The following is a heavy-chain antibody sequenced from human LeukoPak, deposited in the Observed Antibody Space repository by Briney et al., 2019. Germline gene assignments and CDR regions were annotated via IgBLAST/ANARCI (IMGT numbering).Heavy chain of an antibody. J-gene: IGHJ4*02. V-gene: IGHV4-39*01. CDR2: IHDSGST. D-gene: IGHD2-2*01. CDR1: GGSISSSSYY. CDR3: ARGRSGIVVVPAAIARPTYFDY. Sequence: SETLSLTCTVSGGSISSSSYYWGWIRQPPGKGLEWIGTIHDSGSTYYNPSLKSRVTISVDTSKNQFSLKLSSVTAADTAVYYCARGRSGIVVVPAAIARPTYFDYWGQGTLVTVSS.